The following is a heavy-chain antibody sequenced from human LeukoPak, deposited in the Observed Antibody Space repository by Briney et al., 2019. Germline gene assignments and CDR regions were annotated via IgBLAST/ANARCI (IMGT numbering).Heavy chain of an antibody. Sequence: SETLSLTCAVYGGSFSGYYWSWIRQPPGKGLEWIGEINHSGSTNYNPSLKSRVTISVDKSKSQFSLKLSSVTAADTAVYYCARDARGPTRESLDYWGQGTLVTVSS. CDR1: GGSFSGYY. J-gene: IGHJ4*02. CDR3: ARDARGPTRESLDY. V-gene: IGHV4-34*01. D-gene: IGHD3-10*01. CDR2: INHSGST.